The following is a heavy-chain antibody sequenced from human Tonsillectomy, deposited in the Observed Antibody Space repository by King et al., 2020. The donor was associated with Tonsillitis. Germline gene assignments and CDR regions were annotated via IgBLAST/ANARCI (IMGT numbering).Heavy chain of an antibody. Sequence: QLQESGPGLVKPSETLSLTCTVSGGSISGSTYYWGWIRQPPGKGLEWIGSIYYSGSTFYNPSLRSRVTISVDTSKNQFSLKLRSVTAADTAVYYCARGGSYYVTWGQGTLVTVSS. CDR1: GGSISGSTYY. D-gene: IGHD1-26*01. CDR2: IYYSGST. J-gene: IGHJ5*02. CDR3: ARGGSYYVT. V-gene: IGHV4-39*01.